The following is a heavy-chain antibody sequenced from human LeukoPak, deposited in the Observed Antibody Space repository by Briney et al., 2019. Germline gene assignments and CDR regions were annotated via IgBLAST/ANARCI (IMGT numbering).Heavy chain of an antibody. J-gene: IGHJ6*04. D-gene: IGHD3-10*02. Sequence: GGSLRLSCAASGFTFSSYEMNWVRQAPGKGLGWVSYISSSGSTIYYADSVKGRFTISRDNAKNSLYLQMNSLRAEDTAVYYCAELGITMIGGVWGKGTTVTVSS. CDR2: ISSSGSTI. V-gene: IGHV3-48*03. CDR1: GFTFSSYE. CDR3: AELGITMIGGV.